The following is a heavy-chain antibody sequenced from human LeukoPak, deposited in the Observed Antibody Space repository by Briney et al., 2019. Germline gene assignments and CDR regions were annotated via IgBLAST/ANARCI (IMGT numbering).Heavy chain of an antibody. CDR1: GFTFSDYY. Sequence: GGSLRLPCAASGFTFSDYYMSWIRQAPGKGLEWVSYISSSGSTIYYADSVKGRFTISRDNARNSLYLQMNSLRAEDTAVYYCARDNGAAAVNFDYWGQGTLVTVSS. V-gene: IGHV3-11*04. J-gene: IGHJ4*02. CDR3: ARDNGAAAVNFDY. D-gene: IGHD6-13*01. CDR2: ISSSGSTI.